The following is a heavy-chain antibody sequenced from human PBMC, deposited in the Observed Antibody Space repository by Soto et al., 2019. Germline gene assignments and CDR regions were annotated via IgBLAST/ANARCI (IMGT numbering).Heavy chain of an antibody. CDR2: IKSKADGGTT. V-gene: IGHV3-15*01. Sequence: GGSLRLSXAASGFTFSNAWMSWVRQAPGEGLEWVGRIKSKADGGTTDYAAPVKGRFTISRDDSKNTLYLQMNSLKTEDTAMYYCTTDDPINRYWGQGTLVTVSS. CDR3: TTDDPINRY. J-gene: IGHJ4*02. CDR1: GFTFSNAW.